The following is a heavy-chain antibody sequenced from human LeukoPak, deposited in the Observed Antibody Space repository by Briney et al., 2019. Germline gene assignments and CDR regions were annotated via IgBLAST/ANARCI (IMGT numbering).Heavy chain of an antibody. J-gene: IGHJ4*02. CDR2: ISGSGDNT. CDR3: ARVKYSSSWYGY. CDR1: GFTFSSYA. V-gene: IGHV3-23*01. D-gene: IGHD6-13*01. Sequence: GGSLRLSCAASGFTFSSYAMSWVRQAPGKGLEWVSAISGSGDNTYYADSVKGRFTISRDNSKNTLYLQMNNLRAEDTAVYYCARVKYSSSWYGYWGQGTLVTVSS.